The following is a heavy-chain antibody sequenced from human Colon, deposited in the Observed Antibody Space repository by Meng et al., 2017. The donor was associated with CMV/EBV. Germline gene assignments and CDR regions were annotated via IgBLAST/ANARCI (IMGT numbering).Heavy chain of an antibody. CDR3: ARDSRTHGPYYYHGVDV. V-gene: IGHV4-34*01. CDR2: INHSGST. D-gene: IGHD2-2*01. J-gene: IGHJ6*02. CDR1: GGSFSGYY. Sequence: GSLRLSCAVYGGSFSGYYWSWIRQPPGKGLEWIGEINHSGSTNYNPSLKSRVTISVDTSKNQFSLKLRSVTAADTAVYYCARDSRTHGPYYYHGVDVWGQGTTVTVSS.